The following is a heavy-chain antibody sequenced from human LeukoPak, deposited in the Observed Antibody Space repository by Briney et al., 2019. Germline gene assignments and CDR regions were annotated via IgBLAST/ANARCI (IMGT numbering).Heavy chain of an antibody. V-gene: IGHV3-30*18. D-gene: IGHD3-22*01. CDR3: AKGVDNVVDINWLDA. J-gene: IGHJ5*02. CDR1: GFTFKSHG. CDR2: ISYDGSND. Sequence: GGSLRLSCAASGFTFKSHGMHWVRQPPGRGLEWLALISYDGSNDHYADSVKGRFTISRDNAKNTLSLQMHSVRPDDTAVYYCAKGVDNVVDINWLDAWGQGTLVTVSS.